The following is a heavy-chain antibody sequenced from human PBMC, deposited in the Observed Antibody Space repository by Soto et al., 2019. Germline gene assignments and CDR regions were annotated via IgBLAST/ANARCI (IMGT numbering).Heavy chain of an antibody. Sequence: QLQLQESGSGLVKPSQTLSLTCAVSGGSISRGGYSWSWIRQPPGKGLEWIGYIYHSGTTYYHPSRKSRVTISVDRSKNQFSLKLSSVTAADTAVYYCAAGGGLPRYYWGQGTLVTVSS. CDR3: AAGGGLPRYY. CDR1: GGSISRGGYS. CDR2: IYHSGTT. V-gene: IGHV4-30-2*01. D-gene: IGHD5-12*01. J-gene: IGHJ4*02.